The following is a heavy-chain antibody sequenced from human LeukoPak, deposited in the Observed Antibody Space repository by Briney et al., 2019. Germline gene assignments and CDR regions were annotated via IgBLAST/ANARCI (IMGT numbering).Heavy chain of an antibody. V-gene: IGHV3-30*03. D-gene: IGHD3-3*01. Sequence: GGSLRLSCAASGFTFSSCGMHWVRQAPGKGLEWVAVISYDGSNKYYADSVKGRFTISRDNSKNTLYLQMNSLRAEDTAVYYCARQGYYDFWTWGQGTLVTVSS. J-gene: IGHJ5*02. CDR1: GFTFSSCG. CDR3: ARQGYYDFWT. CDR2: ISYDGSNK.